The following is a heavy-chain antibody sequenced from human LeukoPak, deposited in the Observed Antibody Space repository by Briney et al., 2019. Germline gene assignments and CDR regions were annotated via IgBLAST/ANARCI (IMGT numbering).Heavy chain of an antibody. CDR1: GFTFSRFA. CDR2: ISGSDRTT. V-gene: IGHV3-23*01. D-gene: IGHD3-22*01. CDR3: AKDGNYLDSSGYLIPFDY. J-gene: IGHJ4*02. Sequence: GGSLRLSCEASGFTFSRFAMSWVRQAPGKGLEWVSSISGSDRTTYYADSVKGRFTISRDNSKSILYLQMNSLRADDTALYYCAKDGNYLDSSGYLIPFDYWGLGTLVTVSS.